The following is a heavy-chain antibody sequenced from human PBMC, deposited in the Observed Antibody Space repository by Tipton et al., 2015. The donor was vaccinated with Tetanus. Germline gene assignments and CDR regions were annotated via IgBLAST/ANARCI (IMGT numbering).Heavy chain of an antibody. CDR2: IHPSGSV. Sequence: TLSLTCAVYGGSFSGYYCTWIRQSPGKGLEWIGEIHPSGSVFYSPSLKSRVTMLLDTSANQFSLKLTSVTAADTAVYYCARGEDQHKSGKFWGQGTPVIVSS. V-gene: IGHV4-34*01. CDR1: GGSFSGYY. J-gene: IGHJ4*02. D-gene: IGHD1-26*01. CDR3: ARGEDQHKSGKF.